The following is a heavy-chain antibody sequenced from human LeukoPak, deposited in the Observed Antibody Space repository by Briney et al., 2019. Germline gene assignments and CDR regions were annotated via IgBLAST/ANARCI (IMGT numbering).Heavy chain of an antibody. CDR1: GGTFSSYA. Sequence: SVKVSCKASGGTFSSYAISWVRQAPGQGLEWMGGIIPIFGTANYAQKFQGRVTITTDESTSTAYMELSSLRSEDTAVYYCARVRRSSGPLDYWGQGTLATVSS. CDR3: ARVRRSSGPLDY. J-gene: IGHJ4*02. CDR2: IIPIFGTA. D-gene: IGHD6-19*01. V-gene: IGHV1-69*05.